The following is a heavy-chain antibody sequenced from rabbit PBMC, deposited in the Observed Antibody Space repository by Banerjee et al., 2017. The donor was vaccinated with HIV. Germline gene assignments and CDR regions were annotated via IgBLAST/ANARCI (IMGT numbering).Heavy chain of an antibody. V-gene: IGHV1S40*01. J-gene: IGHJ6*01. CDR3: ARGYPDSTAYDGL. D-gene: IGHD4-2*01. CDR2: IDAGSSGTA. Sequence: QSLEESGGDLVKPEGSLTLTCTASGFTLSSSYWMCWVRQAPGKGLEWIACIDAGSSGTAYYASWAKGRFTISKTSSTTVTLQMTSLTAADTATNFCARGYPDSTAYDGLWGPGTLVTVS. CDR1: GFTLSSSYW.